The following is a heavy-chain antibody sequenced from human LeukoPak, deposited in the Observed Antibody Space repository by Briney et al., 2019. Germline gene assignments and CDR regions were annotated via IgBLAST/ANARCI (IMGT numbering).Heavy chain of an antibody. CDR3: ARGGYYYDSSGYDY. CDR1: GFTFSSYW. V-gene: IGHV3-21*01. D-gene: IGHD3-22*01. CDR2: ISSSSSYI. J-gene: IGHJ4*02. Sequence: GGSLRLSCAASGFTFSSYWMSWVRQAPGKGLEWVSSISSSSSYIYYADSVKGRFTISRDNAKNSLYLQMNSLRAEDTAVYYCARGGYYYDSSGYDYWGQGTLVTVSS.